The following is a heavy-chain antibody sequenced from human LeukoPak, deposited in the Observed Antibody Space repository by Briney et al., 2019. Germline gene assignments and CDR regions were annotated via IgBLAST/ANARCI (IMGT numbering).Heavy chain of an antibody. J-gene: IGHJ5*02. CDR2: IIPIFGTA. Sequence: SVTVSFTASGGTFLIYAIRWVRQAPAKGLEWMGGIIPIFGTANYAQKFQGRLTITADESTSTAYMELSSLTSADTAVCYCVSDNGSESYYFWFDRWGQGTLVTVSS. CDR1: GGTFLIYA. D-gene: IGHD3-10*01. CDR3: VSDNGSESYYFWFDR. V-gene: IGHV1-69*13.